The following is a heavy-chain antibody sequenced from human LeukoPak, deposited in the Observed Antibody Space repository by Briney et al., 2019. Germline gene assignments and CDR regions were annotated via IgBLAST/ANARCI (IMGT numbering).Heavy chain of an antibody. D-gene: IGHD6-13*01. CDR1: GGSISSGSYY. Sequence: SETLSLTCTVSGGSISSGSYYWSWIRQPAGKGLEWIGRIYTSGSTNYNPSLKSRVTISVDTSKNQFSLKLSSVTAADTAVYYCARGRRSSSWYWVSAIDYWGQGTLVTVSS. J-gene: IGHJ4*02. CDR3: ARGRRSSSWYWVSAIDY. V-gene: IGHV4-61*02. CDR2: IYTSGST.